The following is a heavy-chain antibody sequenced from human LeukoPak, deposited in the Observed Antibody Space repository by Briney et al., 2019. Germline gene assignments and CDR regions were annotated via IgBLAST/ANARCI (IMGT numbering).Heavy chain of an antibody. D-gene: IGHD6-19*01. V-gene: IGHV4-59*08. J-gene: IGHJ4*02. CDR2: IYYSENT. CDR3: ARLSIRDWYRSDY. Sequence: SETLSLTCTVSGDSISSYYWSWIRQPPGKGLEWIGYIYYSENTNYNPSLKSRVTISIDTSKNQFSLRLSSVTAADTAVYYCARLSIRDWYRSDYWGQGTLVTVSS. CDR1: GDSISSYY.